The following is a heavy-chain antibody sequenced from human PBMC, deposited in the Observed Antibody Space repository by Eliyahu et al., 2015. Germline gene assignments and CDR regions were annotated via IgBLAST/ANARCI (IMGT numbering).Heavy chain of an antibody. CDR3: ARSLDMVQGQNDAFDI. V-gene: IGHV4-31*01. Sequence: QVQLQESGPGLVKPSXTLSLTCTXSGGSISXXGYXXXWIRQHPGKGLEWIGYIYYSGSTYYNPSLKSLVTISVDTSKNQFSLKLSSVTAADTAVYYCARSLDMVQGQNDAFDIWGQGTMVTVSS. CDR1: GGSISXXGYX. J-gene: IGHJ3*02. D-gene: IGHD3-10*01. CDR2: IYYSGST.